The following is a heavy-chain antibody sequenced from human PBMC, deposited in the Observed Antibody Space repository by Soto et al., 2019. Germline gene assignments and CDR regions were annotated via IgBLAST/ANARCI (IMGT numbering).Heavy chain of an antibody. D-gene: IGHD2-2*01. CDR2: IYYRGST. CDR1: DGVNSGDC. V-gene: IGHV4-59*08. CDR3: WRLFAGMGVVVAAASTCSDVFDY. J-gene: IGHJ3*01. Sequence: SWSHCQTGAVADGVNSGDCRSCIRQPPGKGLEWIGYIYYRGSTNYNPSLKSRVTIALDTSKSHFSLKLSSVTAADTAVYDCWRLFAGMGVVVAAASTCSDVFDYWCQETMVTVSS.